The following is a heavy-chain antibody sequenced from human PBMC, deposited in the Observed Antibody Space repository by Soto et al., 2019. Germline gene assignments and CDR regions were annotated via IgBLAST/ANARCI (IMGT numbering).Heavy chain of an antibody. CDR2: ISKSGRYI. Sequence: GGSLRLSCAASGFTFSSYSMNWVRQAPGKGLEWVSSISKSGRYIYYADSVKGRFTISRDNAKNSLYLQMNSLRAEDTAVYFCAREYCSSISCLFDYWGQGILVTAPQ. J-gene: IGHJ4*02. CDR1: GFTFSSYS. CDR3: AREYCSSISCLFDY. D-gene: IGHD2-2*01. V-gene: IGHV3-21*01.